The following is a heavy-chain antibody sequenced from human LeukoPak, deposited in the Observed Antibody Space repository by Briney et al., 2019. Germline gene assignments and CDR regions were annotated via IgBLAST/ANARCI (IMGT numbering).Heavy chain of an antibody. Sequence: GSLRLSCAASGFTFSSYGMHWVRQAPGKGLEWVAVIWYDGSSKYYADSVKGRFTISRDNSKNTLYLQMHSLRAEDTAVYYCARDGPERLLDYWGQGTLVTVSS. CDR2: IWYDGSSK. D-gene: IGHD3-16*01. V-gene: IGHV3-33*01. CDR1: GFTFSSYG. CDR3: ARDGPERLLDY. J-gene: IGHJ4*02.